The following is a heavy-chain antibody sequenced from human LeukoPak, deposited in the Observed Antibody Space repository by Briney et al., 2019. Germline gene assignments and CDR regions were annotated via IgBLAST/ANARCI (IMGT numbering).Heavy chain of an antibody. CDR3: AKDISGSFDY. J-gene: IGHJ4*02. V-gene: IGHV3-9*01. D-gene: IGHD1-26*01. Sequence: GGSLRLSCAASGFTFDDYAMHWVRQAPGKGLEWVSGISWNSGSIGYADSVKGRFTISRDNAKNSLYLQTNSLRAEDTALYYCAKDISGSFDYWGQGTLVTVSS. CDR1: GFTFDDYA. CDR2: ISWNSGSI.